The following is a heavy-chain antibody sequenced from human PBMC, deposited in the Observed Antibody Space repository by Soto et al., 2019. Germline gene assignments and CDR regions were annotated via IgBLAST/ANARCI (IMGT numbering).Heavy chain of an antibody. J-gene: IGHJ5*02. D-gene: IGHD4-17*01. CDR3: ARVATVTTFDWFDP. CDR1: GGSVSSGSYY. CDR2: IYYSGST. Sequence: QVQLQESGPGLVKPSETLSLTCTVSGGSVSSGSYYWSWIRQPPGKGLEWIGYIYYSGSTNYNRSLKSRVTISVDTSNNQFSQKLSSVTAADTAVYYCARVATVTTFDWFDPWGQGTLVTVSS. V-gene: IGHV4-61*01.